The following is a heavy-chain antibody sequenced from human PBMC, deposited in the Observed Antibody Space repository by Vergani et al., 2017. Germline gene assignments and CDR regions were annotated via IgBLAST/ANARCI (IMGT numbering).Heavy chain of an antibody. V-gene: IGHV3-66*02. CDR1: GFRVTTYY. D-gene: IGHD2-15*01. Sequence: EVQLVESGGGLAQPGGSLRVSCSASGFRVTTYYMSWVRQAPGKGLEWVSVIKSDGRTSYAESVGGRFTISRDTSRNAVYLQMNILRVEDTGVYYCTRSECSGTTCYGHYFDLWGHGILVTVSS. CDR3: TRSECSGTTCYGHYFDL. CDR2: IKSDGRT. J-gene: IGHJ4*01.